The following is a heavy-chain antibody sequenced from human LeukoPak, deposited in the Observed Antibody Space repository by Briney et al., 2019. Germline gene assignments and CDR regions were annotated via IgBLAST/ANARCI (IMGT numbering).Heavy chain of an antibody. D-gene: IGHD6-19*01. Sequence: GGSLTLSCAASGFTFSNYEMNWVRQAPGKGLEWVSYITSTGTTIYYADSVKGRFTISRDNAKNSLYLQMNSLRAEDTAVYYCARIIAVAGTFMDYWGQGTLVTVSS. CDR3: ARIIAVAGTFMDY. V-gene: IGHV3-48*03. CDR2: ITSTGTTI. CDR1: GFTFSNYE. J-gene: IGHJ4*02.